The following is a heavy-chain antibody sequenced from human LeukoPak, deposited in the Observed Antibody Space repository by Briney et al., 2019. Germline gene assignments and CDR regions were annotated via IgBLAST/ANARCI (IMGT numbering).Heavy chain of an antibody. Sequence: PSQTLSLTCTVSGGSISSGSYYWSWIRQPAGKGLEWIGRIYTSGSTNYNPSLKSRVTISADTSKNQFSLKLSSVTAADTAVYYCAREDIAAAGTIDYWGQGTLVTVSS. V-gene: IGHV4-61*02. CDR3: AREDIAAAGTIDY. CDR1: GGSISSGSYY. CDR2: IYTSGST. J-gene: IGHJ4*02. D-gene: IGHD6-13*01.